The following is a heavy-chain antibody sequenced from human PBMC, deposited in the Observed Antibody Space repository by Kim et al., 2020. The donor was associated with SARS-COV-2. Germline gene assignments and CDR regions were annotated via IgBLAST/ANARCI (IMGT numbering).Heavy chain of an antibody. Sequence: SETLSLTCAVSGGSISSSNWWSWVRQPPGKGLEWIGEIYHSGSTNYNPSLKSRVTISVDKSKNQFSLKLSSVTAADTAVYYCARGGGGITMVRGVIMGTPNYYYGMDVWGQGTTVTVSS. V-gene: IGHV4-4*02. CDR1: GGSISSSNW. J-gene: IGHJ6*02. D-gene: IGHD3-10*01. CDR3: ARGGGGITMVRGVIMGTPNYYYGMDV. CDR2: IYHSGST.